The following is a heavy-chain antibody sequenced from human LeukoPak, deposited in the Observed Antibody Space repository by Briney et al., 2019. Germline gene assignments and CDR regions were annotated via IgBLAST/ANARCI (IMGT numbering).Heavy chain of an antibody. D-gene: IGHD4-17*01. CDR1: GGSISDYY. CDR3: ARDSNGDRAFDM. J-gene: IGHJ3*02. Sequence: SETLSLTCSVSGGSISDYYWSWIRQPAGRGLEWVGRVYSSGSTNYNPSLKSRVTMSVDTSKNQLSLNLTSVTAADTAMYYCARDSNGDRAFDMWGQGTMVTVSP. CDR2: VYSSGST. V-gene: IGHV4-4*07.